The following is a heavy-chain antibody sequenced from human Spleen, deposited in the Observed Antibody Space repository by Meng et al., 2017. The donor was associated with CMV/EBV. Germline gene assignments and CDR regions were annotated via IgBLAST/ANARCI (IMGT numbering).Heavy chain of an antibody. CDR2: ISSSSSYI. D-gene: IGHD2-2*01. V-gene: IGHV3-21*01. CDR3: ARDRDCSSTSCYRWFDP. J-gene: IGHJ5*02. CDR1: GFTFSSYS. Sequence: GGSLRLSCAASGFTFSSYSMNWVRQAPGKGLEWVSSISSSSSYIRYADSVKGRFTISRDNAKSSLYLQMNCLRAEDTAMYYCARDRDCSSTSCYRWFDPWGQGTLVTVSS.